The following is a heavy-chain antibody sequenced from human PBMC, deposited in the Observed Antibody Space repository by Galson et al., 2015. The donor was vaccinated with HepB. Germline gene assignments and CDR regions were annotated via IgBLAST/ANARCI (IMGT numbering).Heavy chain of an antibody. CDR1: GFTFSNAW. Sequence: SLRLSCAASGFTFSNAWMNWVRQAPGKGLEWVSSISSSSSYIYYADSVKGRFTISRDNAKNSLYLQMTSLRAEDTAVYYCARDNDYYGSGNCFDYWGQGTLVTVSS. J-gene: IGHJ4*02. D-gene: IGHD3-10*01. CDR3: ARDNDYYGSGNCFDY. V-gene: IGHV3-21*01. CDR2: ISSSSSYI.